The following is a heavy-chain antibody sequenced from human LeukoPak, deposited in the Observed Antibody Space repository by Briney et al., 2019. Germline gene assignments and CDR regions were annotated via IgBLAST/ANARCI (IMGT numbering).Heavy chain of an antibody. CDR1: GYTFTGYY. V-gene: IGHV1-2*04. CDR3: ARDYGDGYKIIHTPYGMDV. D-gene: IGHD5-24*01. CDR2: INPNSGGT. J-gene: IGHJ6*02. Sequence: GASVKVSCKASGYTFTGYYMHWVRLAPGQGLEWMGWINPNSGGTNYAQKFQGWVTMTRDTSISTAYMELSRLRSDDTAVYYCARDYGDGYKIIHTPYGMDVWGQGTTVTVSS.